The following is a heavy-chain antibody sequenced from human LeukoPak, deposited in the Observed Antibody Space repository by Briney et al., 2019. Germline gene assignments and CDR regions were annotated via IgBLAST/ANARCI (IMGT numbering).Heavy chain of an antibody. V-gene: IGHV4-39*07. CDR2: IYYSGST. D-gene: IGHD3-22*01. CDR1: GGSITSSSYY. Sequence: SETVSLTCTVFGGSITSSSYYWGWIRQPPGKGLEWIGSIYYSGSTYYNPSLKSRVTISVDTSKNQFSLKLSSVTAADTAVYYCARDVTMIVVVKYFDLWGRGTLVTVSS. CDR3: ARDVTMIVVVKYFDL. J-gene: IGHJ2*01.